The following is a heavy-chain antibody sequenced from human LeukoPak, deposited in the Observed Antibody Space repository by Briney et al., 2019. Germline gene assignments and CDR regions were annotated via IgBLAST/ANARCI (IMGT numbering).Heavy chain of an antibody. CDR2: IIPIFGTA. V-gene: IGHV1-69*05. D-gene: IGHD2-2*01. CDR1: GGTFSSYA. Sequence: SVKVSCKASGGTFSSYAISWVRQAPGQGLEWMGRIIPIFGTANYAQKFQGRVTITTDESTSTAYMELSSLRSEDTAVYYCARQPAATSADLYFDYWGQGTLVTVSS. J-gene: IGHJ4*02. CDR3: ARQPAATSADLYFDY.